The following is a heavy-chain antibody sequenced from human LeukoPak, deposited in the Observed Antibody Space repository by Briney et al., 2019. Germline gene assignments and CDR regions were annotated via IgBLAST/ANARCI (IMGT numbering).Heavy chain of an antibody. CDR3: ARQDYYGSGSYFRYRGAFDI. J-gene: IGHJ3*02. V-gene: IGHV4-39*01. CDR1: GGSISSNGYY. Sequence: SETLSLTCTVSGGSISSNGYYWAWFRQPPGKGLEWIGSIYYSGGTYYNPSLKSRVTISVDTSKNQFSLKLSSVTAADTAVYYCARQDYYGSGSYFRYRGAFDIWGQGTMVTVSS. CDR2: IYYSGGT. D-gene: IGHD3-10*01.